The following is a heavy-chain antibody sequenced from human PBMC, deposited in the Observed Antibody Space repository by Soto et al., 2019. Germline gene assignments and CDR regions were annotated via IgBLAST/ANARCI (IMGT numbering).Heavy chain of an antibody. Sequence: SETLSLTCTVSGGSISSSSYYWGWIRQPPGKGLEWIGSIYYSGSTYYNPSLKSRVTISVDTSKNQFSLKLSSVTAADTAVYYCVRSPRSTSLLTIDWGQGTLVTVSS. J-gene: IGHJ4*02. CDR3: VRSPRSTSLLTID. CDR1: GGSISSSSYY. D-gene: IGHD2-2*01. CDR2: IYYSGST. V-gene: IGHV4-39*01.